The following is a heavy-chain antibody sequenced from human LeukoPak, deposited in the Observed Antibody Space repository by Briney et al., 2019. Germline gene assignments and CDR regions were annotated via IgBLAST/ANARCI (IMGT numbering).Heavy chain of an antibody. CDR3: ARDSADGGKSGYYFDY. J-gene: IGHJ4*02. D-gene: IGHD4-23*01. V-gene: IGHV3-33*01. Sequence: GGCLRLSWAASGFTFKTYCMQWVRQAAGKVLEWVALILYDGSENHYAGSGEGRFTISRDNPKNTLYLQMNTLRAEDTALYYCARDSADGGKSGYYFDYWGQGTLVTVSS. CDR1: GFTFKTYC. CDR2: ILYDGSEN.